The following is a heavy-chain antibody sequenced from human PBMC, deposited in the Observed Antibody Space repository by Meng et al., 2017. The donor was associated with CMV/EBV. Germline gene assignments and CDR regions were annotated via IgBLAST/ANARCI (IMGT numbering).Heavy chain of an antibody. Sequence: ASVKVSCKASGYTFSNYPITWVRQAPGQGLEWMGWISGYTGDTNYSQRFQGRVTMTTDTSTNTDYMELRSLGSVDTAVYYCARGARYGMDVWGQGTTVTVSS. CDR2: ISGYTGDT. D-gene: IGHD1-26*01. J-gene: IGHJ6*02. CDR3: ARGARYGMDV. CDR1: GYTFSNYP. V-gene: IGHV1-18*01.